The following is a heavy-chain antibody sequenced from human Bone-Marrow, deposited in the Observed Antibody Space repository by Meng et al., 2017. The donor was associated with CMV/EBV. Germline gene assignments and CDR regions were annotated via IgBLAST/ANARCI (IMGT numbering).Heavy chain of an antibody. CDR1: GGSISSSSYY. CDR3: ASSPSWLIALAGTRFNY. Sequence: SETLSLTCTVSGGSISSSSYYWGWIRQPPGKGLEWIASIYYTGRTYYKPSLKSRVTISKDTSKNQFSLNLSSVTAADTAVYYCASSPSWLIALAGTRFNYWGQGSLVTVSS. CDR2: IYYTGRT. V-gene: IGHV4-39*07. D-gene: IGHD6-19*01. J-gene: IGHJ4*02.